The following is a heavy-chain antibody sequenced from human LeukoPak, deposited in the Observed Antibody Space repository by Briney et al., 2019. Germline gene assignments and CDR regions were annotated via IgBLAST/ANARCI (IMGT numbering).Heavy chain of an antibody. CDR3: AKDGEYYFDY. CDR2: ISGSGGST. D-gene: IGHD3-10*01. CDR1: GFTFSSYA. Sequence: GGSLRLSCAASGFTFSSYAISWVRQAPGRGLEWVSAISGSGGSTYYADSVKGRFTISRDNSKNTLYLQMNSLRAEDTAVYYCAKDGEYYFDYWGQGTLVTVSS. V-gene: IGHV3-23*01. J-gene: IGHJ4*02.